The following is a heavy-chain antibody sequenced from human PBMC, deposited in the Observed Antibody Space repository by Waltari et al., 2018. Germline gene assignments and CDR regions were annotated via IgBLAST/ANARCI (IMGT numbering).Heavy chain of an antibody. CDR1: GFTFSSYW. D-gene: IGHD6-13*01. J-gene: IGHJ4*02. CDR2: INKYVSIT. V-gene: IGHV3-74*01. CDR3: VGGIGNY. Sequence: EVQLVESGGGLVQPGGSLRLSCAASGFTFSSYWMHWVRQAPGTGLVWVTRINKYVSITTYADSVKGRFTISRDNAKNTLYLQMNSLRAEDMAVYYCVGGIGNYWGQGTLVTVSS.